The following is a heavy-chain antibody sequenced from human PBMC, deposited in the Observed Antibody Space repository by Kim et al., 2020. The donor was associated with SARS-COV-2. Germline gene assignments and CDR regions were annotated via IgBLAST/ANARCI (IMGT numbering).Heavy chain of an antibody. D-gene: IGHD3-9*01. J-gene: IGHJ6*02. CDR1: GDSIGSYY. Sequence: SETLSLTCTVSGDSIGSYYWYWIRQPPGKGLEWIGYITYSGSTSYNPSLKSRVSISVDTSKNQFSLSLRSVTAADTAIYYCGRGDPLLTYYYGVDVWGQGTTVVVSS. CDR3: GRGDPLLTYYYGVDV. V-gene: IGHV4-59*13. CDR2: ITYSGST.